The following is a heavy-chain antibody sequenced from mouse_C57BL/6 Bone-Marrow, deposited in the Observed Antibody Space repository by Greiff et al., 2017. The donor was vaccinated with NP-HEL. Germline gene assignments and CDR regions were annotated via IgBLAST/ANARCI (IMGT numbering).Heavy chain of an antibody. CDR3: ARERYYAMDY. CDR1: GYTFTSYW. Sequence: QVQLKQPGAELVRPGTSVKLSCKASGYTFTSYWMHWVKQRPGQGLEWIGVIDPSDSYTNYNQKFKGKATLTVDTSSSTAYMQLSSLTSEDSAVYYCARERYYAMDYWGQGTSVTVSS. J-gene: IGHJ4*01. V-gene: IGHV1-59*01. CDR2: IDPSDSYT.